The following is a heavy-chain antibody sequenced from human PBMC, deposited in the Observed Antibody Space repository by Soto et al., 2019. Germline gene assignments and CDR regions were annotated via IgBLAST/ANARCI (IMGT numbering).Heavy chain of an antibody. D-gene: IGHD1-1*01. J-gene: IGHJ6*03. CDR2: IYYSGST. CDR3: ARALRYPPFDYYYYMDV. CDR1: GGSISSYY. V-gene: IGHV4-59*01. Sequence: QVQLQESGPGLVKPSETLSLTCTVSGGSISSYYWSWIRQPPGKGLEWIGYIYYSGSTNYNPSPNSRVTISVNTSKNQFSLKLSSVTAADTAVYYCARALRYPPFDYYYYMDVWGKGTTVTVSS.